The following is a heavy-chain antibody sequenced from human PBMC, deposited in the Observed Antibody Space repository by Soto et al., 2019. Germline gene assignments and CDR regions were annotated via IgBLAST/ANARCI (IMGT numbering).Heavy chain of an antibody. CDR2: INSDGSST. J-gene: IGHJ4*02. CDR1: GFTFSSYW. V-gene: IGHV3-74*01. CDR3: AREEWQQGVNDY. D-gene: IGHD3-3*01. Sequence: EVQLVESGGGLVQPGGSLRLSCAASGFTFSSYWMHWVRQAPGKGLVWVSRINSDGSSTSYADSVKGRFTISRDNAKNTLDLQMNSLRAEDTAVYYCAREEWQQGVNDYWGQGTLVTVSS.